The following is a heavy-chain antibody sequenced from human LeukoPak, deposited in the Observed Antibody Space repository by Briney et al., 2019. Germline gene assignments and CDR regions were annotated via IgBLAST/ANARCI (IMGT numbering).Heavy chain of an antibody. CDR3: ARDRYSGSYPLDS. J-gene: IGHJ4*02. CDR1: GFTFSSYS. V-gene: IGHV3-21*04. Sequence: GGSLRLSCAASGFTFSSYSMNWVRQAPGKGLEWVSSISSSSSYIYYADSVKGRFTISRDNAKNSLYLQMNSLRGEDTAVYYCARDRYSGSYPLDSWGQGTLVTVSS. CDR2: ISSSSSYI. D-gene: IGHD1-26*01.